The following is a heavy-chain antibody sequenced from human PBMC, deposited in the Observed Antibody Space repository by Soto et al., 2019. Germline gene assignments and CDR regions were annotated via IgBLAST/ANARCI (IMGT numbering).Heavy chain of an antibody. CDR1: GFTFSSYE. Sequence: VQLVESGGDLVQPGGSLRLSCAASGFTFSSYEMNWVRQAPGKGLEWVSYISSTGTSMDYADSVKGRFTISRDNAKNSLHLQLNSLRDEDTAVYYCARETHFIDYWGQGTLLSVSA. V-gene: IGHV3-48*03. CDR3: ARETHFIDY. J-gene: IGHJ4*02. CDR2: ISSTGTSM.